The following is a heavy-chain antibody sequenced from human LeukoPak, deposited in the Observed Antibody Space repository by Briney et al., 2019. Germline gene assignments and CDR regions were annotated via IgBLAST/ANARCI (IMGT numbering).Heavy chain of an antibody. CDR3: ARVTGYVIEDNFDY. J-gene: IGHJ4*02. D-gene: IGHD2-15*01. V-gene: IGHV4-59*01. Sequence: SETLSLTCTVSGGSMSNYYCSWIRQSPGKGLEWIGHISNTGSAKYNPSLKSRITISVDTSKNQFSLKLSSVTAADTAVYYCARVTGYVIEDNFDYWGQGTLVTVSS. CDR1: GGSMSNYY. CDR2: ISNTGSA.